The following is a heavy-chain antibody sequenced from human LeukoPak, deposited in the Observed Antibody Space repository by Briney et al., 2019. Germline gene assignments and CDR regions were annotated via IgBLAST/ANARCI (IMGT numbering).Heavy chain of an antibody. J-gene: IGHJ4*02. V-gene: IGHV4-59*08. CDR3: ASCDSSSSRTFDY. CDR2: IYYSGST. Sequence: SETLSLTCTVSGGSISSYYWTWIPEPPGKGLERIGYIYYSGSTNYNPSLKSRVTISVDTSKNKFSPNLRSVTAADTAVYYCASCDSSSSRTFDYWGQGTLVTVSS. D-gene: IGHD6-6*01. CDR1: GGSISSYY.